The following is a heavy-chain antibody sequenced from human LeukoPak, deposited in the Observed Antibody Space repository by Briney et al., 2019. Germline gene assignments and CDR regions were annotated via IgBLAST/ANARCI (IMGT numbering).Heavy chain of an antibody. CDR1: GYTFTGYY. Sequence: GASVKVSCKASGYTFTGYYMHWVRQAPGQGLEWMGWINPNSGGTNYAQKFQGRVNITRDKVLSTGHMELSRLRSDDTAVYYCARVGSTMVRGVIIDYWGQGTLVTVSS. J-gene: IGHJ4*02. CDR2: INPNSGGT. CDR3: ARVGSTMVRGVIIDY. V-gene: IGHV1-2*02. D-gene: IGHD3-10*01.